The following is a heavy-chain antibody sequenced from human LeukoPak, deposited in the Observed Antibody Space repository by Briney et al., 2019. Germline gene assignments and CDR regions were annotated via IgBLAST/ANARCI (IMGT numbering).Heavy chain of an antibody. CDR3: ATVAPGKYFDY. J-gene: IGHJ4*02. V-gene: IGHV4-61*02. CDR1: GGSISSGSYY. CDR2: IYISGTT. D-gene: IGHD1-26*01. Sequence: PSETLSLTCTVSGGSISSGSYYWSWIRQPAGKGLEWIGRIYISGTTNYNPSLKSRVTISVDTSKNQFSLKLSSVIAADTAVYYCATVAPGKYFDYWGQGTLVTVSS.